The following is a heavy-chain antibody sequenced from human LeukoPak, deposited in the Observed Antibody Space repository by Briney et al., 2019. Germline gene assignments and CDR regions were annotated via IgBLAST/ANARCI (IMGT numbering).Heavy chain of an antibody. Sequence: ASVKVSCKASGRTFTGYYMHWVRQAPGQGLEWMGWINPNSGGTNYAQKFQGRVTMTRDTSISTAYMELSRLRSDDTAVYYCARVVSGLPYYFDYWGQGTLVTVSS. J-gene: IGHJ4*02. V-gene: IGHV1-2*02. CDR1: GRTFTGYY. D-gene: IGHD6-19*01. CDR3: ARVVSGLPYYFDY. CDR2: INPNSGGT.